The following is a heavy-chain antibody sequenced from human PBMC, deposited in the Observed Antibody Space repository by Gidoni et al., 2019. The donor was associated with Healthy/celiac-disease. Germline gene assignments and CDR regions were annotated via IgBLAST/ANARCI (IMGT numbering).Heavy chain of an antibody. CDR3: AREGGLRGSYSPWFDP. CDR1: GGSISSGSYY. J-gene: IGHJ5*02. Sequence: QVQLQESGPGLVKPSQTLSLTCTVTGGSISSGSYYWSWIRQPAGKGLEWIGRIYTSGSTNYTPSLKSRVTISVDTSKHQFSLKLSSVPAADTAVYYCAREGGLRGSYSPWFDPWGQGTLVTVSS. D-gene: IGHD1-26*01. CDR2: IYTSGST. V-gene: IGHV4-61*02.